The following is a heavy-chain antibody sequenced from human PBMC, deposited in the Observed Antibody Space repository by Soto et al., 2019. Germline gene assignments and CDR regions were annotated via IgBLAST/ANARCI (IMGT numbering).Heavy chain of an antibody. V-gene: IGHV1-3*01. CDR2: INAGNGNT. CDR1: GYTFTSYA. D-gene: IGHD3-22*01. J-gene: IGHJ4*02. Sequence: ASVKVSCETSGYTFTSYAMHWVRQAPGQRLEWMGWINAGNGNTKYSQKFQGRVTITRDTSASTAYMELSSLRSEDTAVYYCARAVVTMIVVPYLDYWGQGTLVTVSS. CDR3: ARAVVTMIVVPYLDY.